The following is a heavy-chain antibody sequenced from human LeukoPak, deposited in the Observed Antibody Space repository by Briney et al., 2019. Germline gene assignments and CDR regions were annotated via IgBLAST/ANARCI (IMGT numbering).Heavy chain of an antibody. Sequence: PSETLSLTCTVSGGSISSYYWSWIRQPPGKGLEWIGYIYYSGSTNYNPSLKSRVTISVDTSKNQFSLKLSSVTAADTAVYYCAREIPTYYYAYSGLPTPGLSDYWGQGTLVTVSS. D-gene: IGHD3-22*01. CDR1: GGSISSYY. CDR3: AREIPTYYYAYSGLPTPGLSDY. CDR2: IYYSGST. V-gene: IGHV4-59*01. J-gene: IGHJ4*02.